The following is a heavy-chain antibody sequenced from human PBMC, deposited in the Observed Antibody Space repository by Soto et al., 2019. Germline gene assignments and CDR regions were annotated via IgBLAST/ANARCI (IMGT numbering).Heavy chain of an antibody. CDR3: ARVFLWGYMVRGVHDY. V-gene: IGHV4-31*03. CDR1: GGSISSGGYY. CDR2: IYYSGST. J-gene: IGHJ4*02. Sequence: SETLALTCTVSGGSISSGGYYWSWIRQHPGKGLEWIGYIYYSGSTYYNPSLKSRVTISVDTSKNQFSLKLSSVTAADTAVYYCARVFLWGYMVRGVHDYWGQGTLVTVSS. D-gene: IGHD3-10*01.